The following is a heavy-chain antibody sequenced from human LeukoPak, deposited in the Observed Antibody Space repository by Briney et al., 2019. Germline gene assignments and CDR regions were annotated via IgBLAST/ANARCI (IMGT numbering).Heavy chain of an antibody. CDR3: AKLYSSWYYFDY. D-gene: IGHD6-13*01. CDR1: GFTFSSYA. V-gene: IGHV3-23*01. Sequence: GGSLRLSCAASGFTFSSYAMSWVRQAPGRGLEWVSAISGSGGSTYYADSVKGRFTISRDNSKNTLYLQMNSLRAEDTAVYYCAKLYSSWYYFDYWGQGTLVTVSS. J-gene: IGHJ4*02. CDR2: ISGSGGST.